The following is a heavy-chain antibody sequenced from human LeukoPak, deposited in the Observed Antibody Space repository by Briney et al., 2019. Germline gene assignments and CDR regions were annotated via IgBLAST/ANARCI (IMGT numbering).Heavy chain of an antibody. Sequence: GGSLRLSCAASGFTFDDYAMHWVRQAPGKGLEWVSGISWNSGSIGYADSVKGRFTISRDNAKNSLYLQMNSLRGEDMAFYYCAKALFSSSSVDALDIWGQGTLVTVSS. CDR1: GFTFDDYA. J-gene: IGHJ4*02. V-gene: IGHV3-9*03. D-gene: IGHD6-6*01. CDR3: AKALFSSSSVDALDI. CDR2: ISWNSGSI.